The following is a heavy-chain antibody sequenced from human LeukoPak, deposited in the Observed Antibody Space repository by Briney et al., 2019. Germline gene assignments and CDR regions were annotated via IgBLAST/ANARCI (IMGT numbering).Heavy chain of an antibody. Sequence: HAGGSLRLSCAASGFTFSSYAMSWVRQAPGKGLEWVSAISGSGGSTYYADSVEGRFTISRDNSKNTLYLQMNSLRAEDTAVYYCAKDHGGCSGGSCYSGWFDPWGQGTLVTVSS. CDR1: GFTFSSYA. CDR3: AKDHGGCSGGSCYSGWFDP. V-gene: IGHV3-23*01. J-gene: IGHJ5*02. D-gene: IGHD2-15*01. CDR2: ISGSGGST.